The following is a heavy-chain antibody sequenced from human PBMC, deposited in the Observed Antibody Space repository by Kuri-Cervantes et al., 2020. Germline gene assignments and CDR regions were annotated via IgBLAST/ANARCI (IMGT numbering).Heavy chain of an antibody. Sequence: GASMKISCAASGFTFSSYGMHWVRQAPGKGLEWVAVIWYDGSNKYYADSVKGRFTISRDNAKNTLYLQMNSLRAEDTAVYYCAREGIGGRTQVDYWGQGTLVTVSS. J-gene: IGHJ4*02. V-gene: IGHV3-33*01. CDR2: IWYDGSNK. CDR1: GFTFSSYG. CDR3: AREGIGGRTQVDY. D-gene: IGHD2-15*01.